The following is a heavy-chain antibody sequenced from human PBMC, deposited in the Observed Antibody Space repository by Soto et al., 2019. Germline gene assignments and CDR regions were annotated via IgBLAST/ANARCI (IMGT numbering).Heavy chain of an antibody. CDR1: GGTFSSYT. CDR2: IIPILGIA. Sequence: GASVKVSCKASGGTFSSYTISWVRQAPGQGLEWMGRIIPILGIANYAQKFQGRVTMTADTSTSTAYMELSSLRSEDTAVYYCARTDRTLAASGDGAFDIWGQGTMVTVSS. D-gene: IGHD2-15*01. CDR3: ARTDRTLAASGDGAFDI. J-gene: IGHJ3*02. V-gene: IGHV1-69*02.